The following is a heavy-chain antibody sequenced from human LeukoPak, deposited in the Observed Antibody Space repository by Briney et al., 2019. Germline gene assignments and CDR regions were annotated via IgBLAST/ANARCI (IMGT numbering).Heavy chain of an antibody. J-gene: IGHJ6*03. CDR2: VDHTGST. V-gene: IGHV4-59*01. CDR1: DDSITMYY. Sequence: PSETLSLTCTVSDDSITMYYWTWIRQPPGKGLEWIGYVDHTGSTKFNPSLNGRLSISRDTSNNFFSLRLRSVTAADTAVYFCARGRVSSSTWYSTYYYFFYMDFWGKGTTVTVSS. D-gene: IGHD4-11*01. CDR3: ARGRVSSSTWYSTYYYFFYMDF.